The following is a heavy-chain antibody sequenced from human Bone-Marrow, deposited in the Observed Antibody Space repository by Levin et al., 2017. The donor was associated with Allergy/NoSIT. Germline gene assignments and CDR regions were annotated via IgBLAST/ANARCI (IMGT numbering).Heavy chain of an antibody. CDR2: INGDGNSI. D-gene: IGHD1-26*01. CDR3: ARGVSGSYGLDY. V-gene: IGHV3-74*01. J-gene: IGHJ4*02. Sequence: PGGSLRLSCAASGFTFSTHWMHWVRQAPGKGLVWVSRINGDGNSINYADSVKGRFTISRDNAKNTLYLQVNSLRGEDTAVYYCARGVSGSYGLDYWGQGTPVTVSS. CDR1: GFTFSTHW.